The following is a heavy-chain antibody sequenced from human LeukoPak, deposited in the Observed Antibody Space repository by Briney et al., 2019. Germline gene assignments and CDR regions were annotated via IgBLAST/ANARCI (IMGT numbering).Heavy chain of an antibody. D-gene: IGHD1-26*01. CDR1: GFSFSTSW. V-gene: IGHV3-74*01. J-gene: IGHJ4*02. CDR3: ATPRGSGSYLAFDY. CDR2: ITSDGRTT. Sequence: TGGSLRLSCAASGFSFSTSWMHWFRQGPGRGLVWVSRITSDGRTTIYADSVKGRFSISRDNSKNTLYLQMNSLRAEDTAVYYCATPRGSGSYLAFDYWGQGTLVTVSS.